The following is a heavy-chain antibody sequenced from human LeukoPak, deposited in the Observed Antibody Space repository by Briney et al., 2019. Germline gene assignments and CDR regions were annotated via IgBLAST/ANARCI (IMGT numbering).Heavy chain of an antibody. J-gene: IGHJ4*02. CDR3: ARGRVDVDY. D-gene: IGHD3/OR15-3a*01. V-gene: IGHV4-59*11. CDR1: GGSITGHY. CDR2: IFYSGST. Sequence: SETLSLTCTVPGGSITGHYWSWIRQPPGKGLEWIGYIFYSGSTSYNPSLKSRVIISIDTSKNQFSLKLSSVTAADTAVYYCARGRVDVDYWGQGTLVTVSS.